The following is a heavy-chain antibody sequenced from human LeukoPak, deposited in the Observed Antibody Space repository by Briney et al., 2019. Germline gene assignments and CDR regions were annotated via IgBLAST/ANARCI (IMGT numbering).Heavy chain of an antibody. J-gene: IGHJ2*01. CDR2: IYSGGNT. CDR1: GFTVRDNY. Sequence: GGSLRLSCAASGFTVRDNYMSWVRQAPGKGLEWVSLIYSGGNTFYPDSVRGRFTISRDDSKNTLSLQMDSLRAEDTAVYYCARAVTTGYFDLWGRGTLVTVSS. V-gene: IGHV3-66*01. D-gene: IGHD4-11*01. CDR3: ARAVTTGYFDL.